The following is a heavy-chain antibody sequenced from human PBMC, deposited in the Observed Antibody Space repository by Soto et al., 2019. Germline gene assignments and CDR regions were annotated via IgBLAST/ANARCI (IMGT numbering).Heavy chain of an antibody. CDR2: ISYDGSNK. V-gene: IGHV3-30*18. CDR1: GFTFSSYG. Sequence: GSLRLSCAASGFTFSSYGMHWVRQAPGKGLEWVAVISYDGSNKYYADSVKGRFTISRDNSKNTLYLQMNSLRAEDTAVYYCAKCITMVRGGFDYWGQGTMVTVYS. CDR3: AKCITMVRGGFDY. J-gene: IGHJ4*02. D-gene: IGHD3-10*01.